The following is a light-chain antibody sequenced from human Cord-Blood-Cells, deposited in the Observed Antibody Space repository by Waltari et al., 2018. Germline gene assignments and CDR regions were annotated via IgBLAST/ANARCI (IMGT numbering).Light chain of an antibody. Sequence: SYELTQPPSVSVSPGQTASITGSRDKLGDKYPCRYQQKPGQSPVLVIYQDSKRPSGIPERFSGSNSGNTATLTISGTQAMDEADYYCQAWDSSTAVFGGGTKLTVL. J-gene: IGLJ3*02. CDR3: QAWDSSTAV. V-gene: IGLV3-1*01. CDR1: KLGDKY. CDR2: QDS.